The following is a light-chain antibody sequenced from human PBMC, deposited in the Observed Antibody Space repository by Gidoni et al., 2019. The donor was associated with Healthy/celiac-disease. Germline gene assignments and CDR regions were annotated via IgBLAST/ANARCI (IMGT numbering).Light chain of an antibody. J-gene: IGKJ3*01. CDR1: QDISNY. CDR2: DAS. V-gene: IGKV1-33*01. CDR3: QQYDNLPPFT. Sequence: DIQMPQSPSSLSASVGDRVTITCQASQDISNYLNWYQQKPGKAPKLLIYDASNLETGVPSRFSGSGSGTDFTFTISSLQPEDIATYYCQQYDNLPPFTFGPXTKVDIK.